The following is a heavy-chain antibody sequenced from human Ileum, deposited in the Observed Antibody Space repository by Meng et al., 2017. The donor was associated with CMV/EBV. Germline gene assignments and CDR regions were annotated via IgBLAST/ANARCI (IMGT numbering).Heavy chain of an antibody. J-gene: IGHJ4*02. CDR3: ARFSGGYDCGSGYYRFDY. D-gene: IGHD3-3*01. CDR1: GFTFSDYS. CDR2: ISSTSSYI. V-gene: IGHV3-21*01. Sequence: GESLKISCAASGFTFSDYSMNWVRQAPGKGLELVSSISSTSSYIYYADSVRGRFTITRDNAKNSLYLQMNSLRAEDTAVYYCARFSGGYDCGSGYYRFDYWGQGTLVTVSS.